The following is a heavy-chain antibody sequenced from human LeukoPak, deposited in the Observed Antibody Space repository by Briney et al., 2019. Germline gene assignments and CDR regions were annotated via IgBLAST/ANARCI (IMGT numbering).Heavy chain of an antibody. Sequence: ASVKVSCKASGYTFTSYEISWVRQAPGQGLESMAWISAYNGNPNYAQNLQGRVTMTTDTSTSTAYMELRSLRSDDTAVYYCARHSSGWSFYFDYWGQGTLVTVSS. CDR3: ARHSSGWSFYFDY. CDR2: ISAYNGNP. D-gene: IGHD6-19*01. V-gene: IGHV1-18*01. CDR1: GYTFTSYE. J-gene: IGHJ4*02.